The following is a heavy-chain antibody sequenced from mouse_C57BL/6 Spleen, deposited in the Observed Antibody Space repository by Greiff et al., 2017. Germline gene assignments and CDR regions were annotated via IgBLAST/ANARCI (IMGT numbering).Heavy chain of an antibody. CDR1: GYAFSSYW. D-gene: IGHD1-1*01. CDR3: ARRDYYGSSLDY. Sequence: VKLVESGAELVKPGASVKISCKASGYAFSSYWMNWVKQRPGKGLEWIGQIYPGDGDTNYNGKFKGKATLTADKSSSTAYMQLSSLTSEDSAVYCCARRDYYGSSLDYWGQGTTLTVSS. J-gene: IGHJ2*01. V-gene: IGHV1-80*01. CDR2: IYPGDGDT.